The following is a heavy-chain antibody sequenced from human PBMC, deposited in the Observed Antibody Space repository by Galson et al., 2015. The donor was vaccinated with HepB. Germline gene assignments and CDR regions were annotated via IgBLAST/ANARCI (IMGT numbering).Heavy chain of an antibody. V-gene: IGHV3-30*18. Sequence: SLRLSCAASGFTFSSYGMHWVRQAPGKGLEWVAVISYDGSNKYYADSVKGRFTISRDNSKNTLYLQMNSLRAEDTAVYYCAKEGVVPAAPRKIKAEYFQHWGQGTLVTVSS. J-gene: IGHJ1*01. CDR1: GFTFSSYG. D-gene: IGHD2-2*01. CDR2: ISYDGSNK. CDR3: AKEGVVPAAPRKIKAEYFQH.